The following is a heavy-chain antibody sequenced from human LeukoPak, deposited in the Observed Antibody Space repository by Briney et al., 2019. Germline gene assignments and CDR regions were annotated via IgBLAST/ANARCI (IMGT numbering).Heavy chain of an antibody. V-gene: IGHV1-2*04. J-gene: IGHJ4*02. CDR1: GYTFTGFY. Sequence: ASVKVSCKASGYTFTGFYIHWVRQAPGQGLEWMGWIKPHSGDTNYAQRFQDWVTMTRDTSLSTAYMEVSRLRSDDTAVYYCARETGACTSTTRYRYFDYWGQGTLVTVSS. D-gene: IGHD2-2*02. CDR3: ARETGACTSTTRYRYFDY. CDR2: IKPHSGDT.